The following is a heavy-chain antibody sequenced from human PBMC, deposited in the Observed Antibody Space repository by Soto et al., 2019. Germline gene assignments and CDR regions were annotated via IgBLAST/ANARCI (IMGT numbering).Heavy chain of an antibody. CDR2: ISYDGSNK. J-gene: IGHJ4*02. D-gene: IGHD2-2*01. V-gene: IGHV3-30*18. CDR3: AKDAYCSSTSCYAPLDY. CDR1: GFTFSSYG. Sequence: GGSLRLSCAASGFTFSSYGMHWVRQAPGKGLEWVAVISYDGSNKYYADSVKGRFTISRDNSKNTLYLQMNSLRAEDTAVYYCAKDAYCSSTSCYAPLDYWGQGTLVTVSS.